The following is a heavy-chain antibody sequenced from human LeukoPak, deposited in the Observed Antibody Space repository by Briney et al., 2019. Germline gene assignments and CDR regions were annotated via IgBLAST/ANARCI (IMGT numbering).Heavy chain of an antibody. J-gene: IGHJ5*02. CDR2: IKQDGSEK. V-gene: IGHV3-7*01. Sequence: TGGSLRLSCAASGFTFSSYWMSWVRQAPGKGLEWVANIKQDGSEKYYVDSVKGRFTISRDNAKNSLYLQMNSLRAEDTAVYYCARGAGYCSSSSCHLWFDHWGQGTLVTVSS. D-gene: IGHD2-2*01. CDR3: ARGAGYCSSSSCHLWFDH. CDR1: GFTFSSYW.